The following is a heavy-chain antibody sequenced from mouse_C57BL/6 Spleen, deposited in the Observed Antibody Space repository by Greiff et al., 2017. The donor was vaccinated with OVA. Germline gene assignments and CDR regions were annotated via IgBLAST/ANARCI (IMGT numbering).Heavy chain of an antibody. CDR3: VRAVTGSWFAY. J-gene: IGHJ3*01. Sequence: EGQWVGSGGGLVQPECSLKLSCAASGFSFNTYAMNWVRQAPGKGLEWVARIRSKSNNYATYYADSVKDIFTISRDDSESMLYVQMNNLKTEDTAMYYCVRAVTGSWFAYWGQGTLVTVSA. CDR1: GFSFNTYA. CDR2: IRSKSNNYAT. V-gene: IGHV10-1*01. D-gene: IGHD2-12*01.